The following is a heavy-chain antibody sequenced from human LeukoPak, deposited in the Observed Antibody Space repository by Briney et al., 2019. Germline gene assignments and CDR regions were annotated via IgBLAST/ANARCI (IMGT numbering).Heavy chain of an antibody. CDR2: ISGSGGST. D-gene: IGHD3-16*02. J-gene: IGHJ4*02. V-gene: IGHV3-23*01. Sequence: GGSLRLSCAASGFTFSSYAMSWVRQAPGKGLEWVSAISGSGGSTYYADSVKGRFTISRDNSKNTLCLQMNSLRAEDTAVYYCAKAVTFGGVIVIRLYYFDYWGQGTLVTVSS. CDR3: AKAVTFGGVIVIRLYYFDY. CDR1: GFTFSSYA.